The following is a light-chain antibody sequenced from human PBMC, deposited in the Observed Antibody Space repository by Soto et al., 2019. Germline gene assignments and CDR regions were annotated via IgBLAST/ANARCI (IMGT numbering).Light chain of an antibody. J-gene: IGKJ2*01. Sequence: IVMTQSPDSLAVSLGERATINCKSSRSVLYNSNNKNYLAWYQQKPGQPPKLLIYWASTRESGVPDRFSGSGSETDFTLTISSLQAEDVAVYYCQHYYTTPRTFGQGTKLEIK. CDR3: QHYYTTPRT. V-gene: IGKV4-1*01. CDR2: WAS. CDR1: RSVLYNSNNKNY.